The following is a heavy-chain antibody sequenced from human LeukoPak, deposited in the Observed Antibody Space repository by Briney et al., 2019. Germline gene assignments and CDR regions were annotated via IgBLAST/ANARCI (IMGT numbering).Heavy chain of an antibody. Sequence: GASVKVSCKASGYTFTGYYIHWVRQAPGQGLEWMGWINPNSGGTNYAPTFQGRVTMTRDTSISTAYMELSRLRSDDTAVYYCARDWWGPDDSSGYSNYYMDVWGKGTTVTVSS. CDR3: ARDWWGPDDSSGYSNYYMDV. J-gene: IGHJ6*03. V-gene: IGHV1-2*02. CDR2: INPNSGGT. CDR1: GYTFTGYY. D-gene: IGHD3-22*01.